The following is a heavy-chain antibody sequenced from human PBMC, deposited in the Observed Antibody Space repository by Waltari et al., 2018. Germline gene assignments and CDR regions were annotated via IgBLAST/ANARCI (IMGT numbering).Heavy chain of an antibody. CDR2: ISSSSSTI. J-gene: IGHJ6*03. V-gene: IGHV3-48*04. Sequence: ASGFTFSSYSMNWVRQAPGKGLEWVSYISSSSSTIYYADSVKGRFTISRDNAKNSLYLQMNSLRAEDTAVYYCARGRRYYYYMDVWGKGTTVTISS. CDR3: ARGRRYYYYMDV. CDR1: GFTFSSYS.